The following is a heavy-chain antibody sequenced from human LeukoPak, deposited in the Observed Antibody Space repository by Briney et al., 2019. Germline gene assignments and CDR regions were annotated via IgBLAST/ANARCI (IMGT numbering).Heavy chain of an antibody. CDR1: GFTFSDYY. J-gene: IGHJ4*02. CDR3: ATGQQLAPEQVH. Sequence: GGSLRLSCAAYGFTFSDYYMSWIRQAPGKGLEWVSYISSSSSYTNFADSVKGRFTISRDNAKNSLYLQMNSLRAEDTAVYYCATGQQLAPEQVHWGQGTLVTVSS. V-gene: IGHV3-11*03. D-gene: IGHD6-13*01. CDR2: ISSSSSYT.